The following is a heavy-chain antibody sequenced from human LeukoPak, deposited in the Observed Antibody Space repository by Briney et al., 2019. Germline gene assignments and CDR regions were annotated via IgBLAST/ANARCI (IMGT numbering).Heavy chain of an antibody. V-gene: IGHV4-34*01. CDR2: INHRGDT. CDR1: GGSFSDYS. CDR3: ASGVGEFFPDAFNI. D-gene: IGHD3-10*01. Sequence: SETLSLTCAVFGGSFSDYSWTWIRQTPGKGLEWIGEINHRGDTNYNPSLKSRLTISVDTSKNQFSLNLTSVTAADTAVYYCASGVGEFFPDAFNIWGQGTMVGVFS. J-gene: IGHJ3*02.